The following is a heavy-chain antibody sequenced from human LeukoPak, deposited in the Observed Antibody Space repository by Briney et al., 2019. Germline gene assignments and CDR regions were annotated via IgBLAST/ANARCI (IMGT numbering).Heavy chain of an antibody. CDR2: INPSGGST. D-gene: IGHD6-19*01. CDR3: ARGGRQWLVRWTFDY. J-gene: IGHJ4*02. CDR1: GYTFTSSY. V-gene: IGHV1-46*01. Sequence: GASVKVSCKASGYTFTSSYMHWVRQAPGQGLEWMGIINPSGGSTSYAQKFQGRVTMTRDTSTSTVYMELSSLRSEDTAVYYCARGGRQWLVRWTFDYWGQGTLVTVSS.